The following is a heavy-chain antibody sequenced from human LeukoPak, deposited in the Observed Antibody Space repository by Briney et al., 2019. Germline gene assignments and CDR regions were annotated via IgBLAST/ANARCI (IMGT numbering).Heavy chain of an antibody. J-gene: IGHJ6*04. Sequence: SETLSLTCAVYGGSFSGYYWSWIRQPPGKGLEWIGEINHSGSTNYNPSLKSRVTISVDTSKNQFSLKLSSVTAADTAAYYCARGHGYPYGMDVWGKGTTVTVSS. CDR1: GGSFSGYY. CDR2: INHSGST. V-gene: IGHV4-34*01. CDR3: ARGHGYPYGMDV. D-gene: IGHD5-18*01.